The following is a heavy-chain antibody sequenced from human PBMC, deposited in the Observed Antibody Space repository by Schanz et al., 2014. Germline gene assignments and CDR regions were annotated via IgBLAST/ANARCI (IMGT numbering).Heavy chain of an antibody. CDR1: GYIFTTYG. V-gene: IGHV1-18*01. Sequence: QVHLVQSGTEVKKPGASVKVSCKTSGYIFTTYGISWVRQAPRQGLEYMGWITTHNGNAKYAQQFRGRVTLTTDTSTNTAYMELGSLRSDDTAIYYCARFPHYYGMDVWGQGTTVTVSS. CDR2: ITTHNGNA. CDR3: ARFPHYYGMDV. J-gene: IGHJ6*02.